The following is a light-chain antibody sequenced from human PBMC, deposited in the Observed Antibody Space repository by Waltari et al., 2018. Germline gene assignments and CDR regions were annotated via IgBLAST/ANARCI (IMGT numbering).Light chain of an antibody. J-gene: IGKJ1*01. Sequence: EIVMTQSPATLSVSPGERATLSCRASQSVSNNLAWYQQKPGQAPRLLIYGVSTRATGIPASFSGSGSGTEFTLIISSLQSEDFAVYYCQQYNNWPRTFGQGTKVEIK. CDR2: GVS. V-gene: IGKV3-15*01. CDR1: QSVSNN. CDR3: QQYNNWPRT.